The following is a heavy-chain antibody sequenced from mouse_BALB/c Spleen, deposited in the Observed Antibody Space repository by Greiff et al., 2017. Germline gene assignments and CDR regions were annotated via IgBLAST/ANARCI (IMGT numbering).Heavy chain of an antibody. J-gene: IGHJ3*01. CDR1: GYTFTSYW. D-gene: IGHD2-3*01. CDR3: ANDGSSFAY. Sequence: QVQLQQSGAELAKPGASVKMSCKASGYTFTSYWMHWVKQRPGQGLEWIGYINPSTGYTEYNQKFKDKATLTADKFSSTAYMQLSSLTSEDSAVYYCANDGSSFAYWGQGTLVTVSA. V-gene: IGHV1-7*01. CDR2: INPSTGYT.